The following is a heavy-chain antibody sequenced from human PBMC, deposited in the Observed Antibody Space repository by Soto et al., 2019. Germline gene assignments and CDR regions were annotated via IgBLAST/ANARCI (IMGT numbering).Heavy chain of an antibody. CDR3: ARGEYYGSGSYYYYYYGMDV. J-gene: IGHJ6*02. V-gene: IGHV4-59*01. CDR1: GGSISSYY. Sequence: PSETLSLTCTVSGGSISSYYWSWIRQPPGKGLEWIGYIYYSGSTNYNPSLKSRVTISVDTSKNQFSLKLSSVTAADTAVYYCARGEYYGSGSYYYYYYGMDVWGQGTTVTVSS. CDR2: IYYSGST. D-gene: IGHD3-10*01.